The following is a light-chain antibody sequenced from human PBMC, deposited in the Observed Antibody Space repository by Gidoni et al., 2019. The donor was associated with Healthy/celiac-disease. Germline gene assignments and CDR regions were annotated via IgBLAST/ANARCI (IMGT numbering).Light chain of an antibody. CDR2: QDS. J-gene: IGLJ1*01. Sequence: SYELTQPPSVSVSPGQTASITCSGDKLGDKYACWYQQKPGQSPVLVIYQDSKRPSGIPERFSGSNSGNTATLTISETQAMDEADYYCQAWDSSLGVFGTGTKVTVL. CDR1: KLGDKY. V-gene: IGLV3-1*01. CDR3: QAWDSSLGV.